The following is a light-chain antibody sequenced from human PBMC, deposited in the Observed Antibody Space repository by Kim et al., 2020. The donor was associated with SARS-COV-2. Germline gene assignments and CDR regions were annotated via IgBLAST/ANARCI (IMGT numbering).Light chain of an antibody. V-gene: IGKV3-11*01. J-gene: IGKJ5*01. CDR1: QSVSNN. CDR3: QQRYNWPHT. CDR2: DAS. Sequence: LSPGERATLPCRASQSVSNNLAWYQQKPGQAPVLLIADASNRATGIPARFSGSGSGTDFTLTISSLEPEDFAVYYCQQRYNWPHTFGQGTRLEIK.